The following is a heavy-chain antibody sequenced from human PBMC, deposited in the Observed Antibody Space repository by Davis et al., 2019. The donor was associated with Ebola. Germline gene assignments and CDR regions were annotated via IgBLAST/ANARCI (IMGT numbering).Heavy chain of an antibody. D-gene: IGHD3/OR15-3a*01. J-gene: IGHJ6*03. CDR3: ARVAALGHFYYMDV. V-gene: IGHV3-30*09. Sequence: PGGSLRLSCAASGFTFSTYSMQWIRRPPGKGLEWVSIILYHGNNKYYADSVKGRFAISRDDSKHTLSLQMNSLRPEETAVYYCARVAALGHFYYMDVWGKGTTVTVSS. CDR1: GFTFSTYS. CDR2: ILYHGNNK.